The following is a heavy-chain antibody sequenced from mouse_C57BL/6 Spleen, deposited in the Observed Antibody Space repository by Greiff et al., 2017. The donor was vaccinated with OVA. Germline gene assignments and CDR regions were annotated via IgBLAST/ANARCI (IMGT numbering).Heavy chain of an antibody. Sequence: VQLQQPGAELVKPGASVKMSCKASGYTFTSYWITWVKQRPGQGLEWIGDIYPGSGSTNYNEKFKSKATLTVDTSSSTAYMQLSSLTSEDSAVYYCARSITTVVAGDYFDYWGQGTTLTVSS. V-gene: IGHV1-55*01. J-gene: IGHJ2*01. D-gene: IGHD1-1*01. CDR3: ARSITTVVAGDYFDY. CDR1: GYTFTSYW. CDR2: IYPGSGST.